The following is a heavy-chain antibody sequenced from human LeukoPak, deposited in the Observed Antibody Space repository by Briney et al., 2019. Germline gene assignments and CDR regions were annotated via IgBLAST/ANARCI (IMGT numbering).Heavy chain of an antibody. CDR2: IYTSGST. V-gene: IGHV4-4*07. CDR3: AREGLTNAYNPLGH. CDR1: GGSISSYY. D-gene: IGHD5-24*01. Sequence: KPSETLSLTCTGSGGSISSYYWSWIRQPAGRGLEWIGRIYTSGSTNYNPSLTSRVTMSVDTSKNQFSLNVTSVTAADTAVYYCAREGLTNAYNPLGHWGQGTLVTVSS. J-gene: IGHJ4*02.